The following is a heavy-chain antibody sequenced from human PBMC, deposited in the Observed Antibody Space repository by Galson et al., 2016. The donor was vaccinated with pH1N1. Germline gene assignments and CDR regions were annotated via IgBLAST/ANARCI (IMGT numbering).Heavy chain of an antibody. Sequence: SVKVSCKASGGTFNNNAITWVRQAPGQGLEWMGGIMPVFGTTNYAQKFQDRVTITADTSTSTAYMELRSLRSEDTAVFYCATRLPYSSSSFAYDYYGMDVWGQGTTVTVSS. J-gene: IGHJ6*02. CDR3: ATRLPYSSSSFAYDYYGMDV. CDR2: IMPVFGTT. V-gene: IGHV1-69*06. D-gene: IGHD6-6*01. CDR1: GGTFNNNA.